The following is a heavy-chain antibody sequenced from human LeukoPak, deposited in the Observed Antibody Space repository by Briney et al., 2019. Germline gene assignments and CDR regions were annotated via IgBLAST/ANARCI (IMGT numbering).Heavy chain of an antibody. V-gene: IGHV1-69*05. CDR3: AAGDSSGYYTDY. CDR2: IILIFGTA. D-gene: IGHD3-22*01. J-gene: IGHJ4*02. CDR1: GGTFSSYA. Sequence: SVKVSCKASGGTFSSYAISWVRQAPGQGLEWMGGIILIFGTANYAQKFQGRVTITTDESTSTAYMELSSLRSEDTAVYYCAAGDSSGYYTDYWGQGTLVTVSS.